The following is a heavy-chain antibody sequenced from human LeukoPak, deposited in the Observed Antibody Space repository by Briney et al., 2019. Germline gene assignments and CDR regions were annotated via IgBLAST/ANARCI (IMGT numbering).Heavy chain of an antibody. CDR2: IIPIFGTA. CDR1: GGTFSSYA. D-gene: IGHD6-19*01. CDR3: ASRIAVAGPDFDY. V-gene: IGHV1-69*05. Sequence: SVKVSCKASGGTFSSYAISWVRQAPGQGLEWIGRIIPIFGTANYAQKFQGRVTITTDESTSTAYMELSSLRSEDTAVYYCASRIAVAGPDFDYWGQGTLVTVSS. J-gene: IGHJ4*02.